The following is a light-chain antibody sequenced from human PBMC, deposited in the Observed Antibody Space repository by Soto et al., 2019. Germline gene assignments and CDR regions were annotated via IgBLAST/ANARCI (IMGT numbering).Light chain of an antibody. Sequence: EIQMTQSTAALSGSRGERATLSCRASQSVSSNLAWYQQKPGQAPRLLINGASTRATGIPARFSGSGSGTEFTLTISRLQSDDFAVYYCQQYSDWPPTFGQGTKVDIK. V-gene: IGKV3-15*01. CDR3: QQYSDWPPT. CDR2: GAS. CDR1: QSVSSN. J-gene: IGKJ1*01.